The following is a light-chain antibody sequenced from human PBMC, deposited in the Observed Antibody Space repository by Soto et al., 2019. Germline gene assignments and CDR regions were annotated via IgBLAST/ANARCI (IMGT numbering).Light chain of an antibody. V-gene: IGLV1-51*02. CDR3: GTWDSSLTTFV. Sequence: QSVLTQPPSVSAAPGQKVTISCSGSSSDIGRNYVSWYKHLPRTAPKLPIYENYKRPSGIPDRFSGSKSGTSATLGITGLQTGDEADYYCGTWDSSLTTFVFGTGTKLTVL. J-gene: IGLJ1*01. CDR1: SSDIGRNY. CDR2: ENY.